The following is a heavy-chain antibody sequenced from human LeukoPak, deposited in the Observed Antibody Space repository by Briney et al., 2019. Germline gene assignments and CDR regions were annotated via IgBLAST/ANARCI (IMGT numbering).Heavy chain of an antibody. J-gene: IGHJ6*03. V-gene: IGHV1-8*01. Sequence: VASVKVSCKASGYTFTSYDINWVRQAPGQGLEWMGWMNPNSGNTGYAQKFQGRVTMTRNTSISTAYMELSSLRSEDTAVYYCATVRPMVRGEPDYYYYMDVWGKGTTVTVSS. CDR3: ATVRPMVRGEPDYYYYMDV. D-gene: IGHD3-10*01. CDR1: GYTFTSYD. CDR2: MNPNSGNT.